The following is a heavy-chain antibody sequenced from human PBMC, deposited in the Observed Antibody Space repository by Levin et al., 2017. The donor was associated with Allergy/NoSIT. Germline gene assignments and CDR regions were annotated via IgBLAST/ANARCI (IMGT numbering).Heavy chain of an antibody. D-gene: IGHD3-10*01. Sequence: SETLSLTCSVSGASLSSGDYYWSWIRQSPGKGLEWIGYIFYSGSTYYNPSLKSRLTISVDTSKTQFSLKLRSVTAADTAVYYCARLMVRGVIITYWCDPWGQGTLVTVSS. CDR3: ARLMVRGVIITYWCDP. CDR1: GASLSSGDYY. V-gene: IGHV4-30-4*08. CDR2: IFYSGST. J-gene: IGHJ5*02.